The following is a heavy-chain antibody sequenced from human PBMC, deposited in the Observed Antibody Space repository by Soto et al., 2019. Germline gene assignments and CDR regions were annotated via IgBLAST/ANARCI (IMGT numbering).Heavy chain of an antibody. CDR3: ARVPMFVVRFRGKTGNWFDP. V-gene: IGHV3-11*01. D-gene: IGHD3-10*02. J-gene: IGHJ5*02. CDR2: IKGGGTTI. Sequence: PGGSLRLSCAASGFTFSDYYMSWIRQAPGKGLEWVSYIKGGGTTIYYADSVKGRFTISRDNAQNSLYLQMNSLRAEDTAVYYCARVPMFVVRFRGKTGNWFDPWGQGTLVTVSS. CDR1: GFTFSDYY.